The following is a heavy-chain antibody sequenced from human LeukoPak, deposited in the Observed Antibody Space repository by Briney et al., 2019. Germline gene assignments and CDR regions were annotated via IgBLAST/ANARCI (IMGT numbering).Heavy chain of an antibody. CDR2: IRNDGSKD. J-gene: IGHJ5*02. CDR3: VKGGSSSHNWFDP. V-gene: IGHV3-30*02. Sequence: GGSLRLSCAASGFTFRDFGMHWVRQAPGKGLEWVAFIRNDGSKDYYPDSVRGRFTISRDNSRTTLYLQMHSLRIEDTAVYYCVKGGSSSHNWFDPWGQGILVTVSS. CDR1: GFTFRDFG. D-gene: IGHD6-13*01.